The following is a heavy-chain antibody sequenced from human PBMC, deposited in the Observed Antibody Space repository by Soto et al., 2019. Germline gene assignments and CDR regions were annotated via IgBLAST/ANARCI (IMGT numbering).Heavy chain of an antibody. V-gene: IGHV1-69*13. J-gene: IGHJ6*02. D-gene: IGHD2-15*01. CDR1: GGTFSSYL. Sequence: GASVKVSCKASGGTFSSYLISWVRQAPGQGLEWMGGIVPMFGTANYAQKFQCRVTITADESTSTAYMELSSLRSEDTALYYCARDPQPSVLTGGIAGYHGLDVWGQGTTVTVSS. CDR2: IVPMFGTA. CDR3: ARDPQPSVLTGGIAGYHGLDV.